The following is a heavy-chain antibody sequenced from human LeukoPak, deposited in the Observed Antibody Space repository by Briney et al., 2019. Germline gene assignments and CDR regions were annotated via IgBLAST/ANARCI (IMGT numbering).Heavy chain of an antibody. J-gene: IGHJ3*01. CDR1: GFTFSSYA. CDR2: IRNHGGDK. V-gene: IGHV3-30*02. Sequence: GGSLRLSCAASGFTFSSYAMYWVRQAPGKGLEWVAFIRNHGGDKNHADSVKGRFTISRDNSKNTLFLQMNSLRTEDTAIYYCAKTGSMRAVAGSDAFDRWGQGTMVTVSS. CDR3: AKTGSMRAVAGSDAFDR. D-gene: IGHD6-19*01.